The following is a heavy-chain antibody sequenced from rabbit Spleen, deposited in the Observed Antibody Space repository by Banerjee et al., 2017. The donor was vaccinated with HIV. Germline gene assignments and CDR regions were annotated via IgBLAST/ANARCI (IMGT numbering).Heavy chain of an antibody. Sequence: ELKESGGRLVTPGGSLTLSCKASGIDLMSIAMSWVRQAPGKGPEWIGDIYPVFGITNYANWVKGRFTISSDNAQNTVDLQMNSLTPADTATYFCARNANGGWDLWGPGTLVTVS. CDR3: ARNANGGWDL. J-gene: IGHJ4*01. D-gene: IGHD4-1*01. CDR1: GIDLMSIA. CDR2: IYPVFGIT. V-gene: IGHV1S47*01.